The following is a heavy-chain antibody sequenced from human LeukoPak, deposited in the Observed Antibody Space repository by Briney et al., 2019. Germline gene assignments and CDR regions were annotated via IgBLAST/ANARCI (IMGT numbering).Heavy chain of an antibody. V-gene: IGHV3-23*01. CDR3: AKDRSSWYYPFDS. CDR2: VSGGGDKT. Sequence: GGSLRLSCVASGFTFTSYAMSWVRQAAGKGLEWGSVVSGGGDKTNYADSVKGGFTISRDNSKNTVYLQMNSLRAEDTAVYYCAKDRSSWYYPFDSWGQGTLVTVSS. D-gene: IGHD3-3*01. J-gene: IGHJ4*02. CDR1: GFTFTSYA.